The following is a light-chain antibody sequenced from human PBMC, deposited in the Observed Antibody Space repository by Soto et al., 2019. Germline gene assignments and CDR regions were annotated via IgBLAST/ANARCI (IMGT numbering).Light chain of an antibody. CDR2: AAP. V-gene: IGKV1-39*01. J-gene: IGKJ5*01. CDR1: QSISSY. Sequence: DIQMTQSSSSLSASVVDRLSVTSRACQSISSYLNWYQQKPGKPPNLLIYAAPSLQSGAPSRFSASGSGTDFTPTTTSLQPEDSATYYCQKSYSTPITSAQGKRLEI. CDR3: QKSYSTPIT.